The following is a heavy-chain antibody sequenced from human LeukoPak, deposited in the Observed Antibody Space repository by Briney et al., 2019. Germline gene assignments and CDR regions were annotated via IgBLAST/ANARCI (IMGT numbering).Heavy chain of an antibody. CDR3: ARALDFDP. V-gene: IGHV4-59*01. CDR1: GGSFSGYY. J-gene: IGHJ5*02. Sequence: SETLSLTCAVYGGSFSGYYWSWIRQPPGKGLEWIGYIYYSGSTNYNPSLKSRVTISVDTSKNQFSLKLSSVTAADTAVYSCARALDFDPWGQGTLVTVSS. CDR2: IYYSGST.